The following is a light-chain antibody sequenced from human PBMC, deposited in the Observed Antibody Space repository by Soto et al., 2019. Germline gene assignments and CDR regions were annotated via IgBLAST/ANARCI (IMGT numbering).Light chain of an antibody. CDR3: QTWGTGIHVV. Sequence: QSVLTQSPSASASLGASVKLTCTLSSGHSSYAIAWHQQQPEKGPRYLMKVNSDGSHSKGGGIPDRFSGSSSGAERYLTISSLQSEDEADYYCQTWGTGIHVVFGGGTKLTVL. CDR1: SGHSSYA. V-gene: IGLV4-69*01. CDR2: VNSDGSH. J-gene: IGLJ2*01.